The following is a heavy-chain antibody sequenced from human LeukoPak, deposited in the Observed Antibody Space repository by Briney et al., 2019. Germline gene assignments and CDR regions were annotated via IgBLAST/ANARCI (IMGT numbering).Heavy chain of an antibody. Sequence: PGGSLRLSCAASGITVSTNYMNWVRQAPGKGLEWVSGIYSTDKTNYADSVQGRFTISRDPSKNTVYLQMNSLRGKDTAVYYCAREIGYYFDNHSSRLRGRFDVWGTGTTVIVSS. V-gene: IGHV3-53*01. J-gene: IGHJ6*04. CDR1: GITVSTNY. CDR2: IYSTDKT. D-gene: IGHD3-22*01. CDR3: AREIGYYFDNHSSRLRGRFDV.